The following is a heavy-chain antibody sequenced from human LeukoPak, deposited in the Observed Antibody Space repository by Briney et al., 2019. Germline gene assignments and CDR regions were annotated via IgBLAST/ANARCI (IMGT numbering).Heavy chain of an antibody. CDR2: IYYSGST. Sequence: SETLSLTCTVSGGSISSYYWSWIRQPPGKGLEWIGYIYYSGSTDYNPSLKSRVTISVDTSKNQFSLKLSSVTAADTAVYYCARDRGRWPHYAFDIWGHGTMVTVSS. V-gene: IGHV4-59*12. CDR3: ARDRGRWPHYAFDI. D-gene: IGHD3-10*01. J-gene: IGHJ3*02. CDR1: GGSISSYY.